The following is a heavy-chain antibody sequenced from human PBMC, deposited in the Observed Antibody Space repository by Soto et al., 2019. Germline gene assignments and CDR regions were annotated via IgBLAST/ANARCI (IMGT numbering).Heavy chain of an antibody. CDR1: GGSISSGGYS. J-gene: IGHJ4*02. D-gene: IGHD3-10*01. Sequence: QLQLQESGSGLVKPSQTLSLTCAVSGGSISSGGYSWSWIRQPPGKGLEWIGYIYHSGSTYYNPSLTSRVPISVDRSKNQFSLKLSSVTAADTAVYYCARAIGWFGELLGGYYFDYWGQGTLVTVSS. CDR2: IYHSGST. CDR3: ARAIGWFGELLGGYYFDY. V-gene: IGHV4-30-2*01.